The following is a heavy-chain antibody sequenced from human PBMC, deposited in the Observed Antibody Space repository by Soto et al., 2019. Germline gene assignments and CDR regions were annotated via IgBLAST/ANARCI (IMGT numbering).Heavy chain of an antibody. D-gene: IGHD3-10*01. V-gene: IGHV1-46*01. J-gene: IGHJ3*02. CDR1: GYTFTSYY. CDR3: ARSCRGVNGGYDAFDI. Sequence: ASVKVSCKASGYTFTSYYMHWVRQAPGQGLEWMGIINPSGGSTSYAQKFQGRVTMTRDTSTSTVYMELSSLRSEDTAVYYCARSCRGVNGGYDAFDIWGQGTMVTVSS. CDR2: INPSGGST.